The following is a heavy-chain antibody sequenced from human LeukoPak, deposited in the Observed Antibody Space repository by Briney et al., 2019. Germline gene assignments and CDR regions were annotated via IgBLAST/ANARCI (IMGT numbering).Heavy chain of an antibody. CDR3: AKDNIHCSSTSCYSGYYAMDV. CDR2: ISYDGSNK. D-gene: IGHD2-2*01. CDR1: GFTFSTYG. J-gene: IGHJ6*04. Sequence: GGSLRLSCAASGFTFSTYGMHWVRQAPGKGLEWVTFISYDGSNKYYVDSMRGRFTISRDNSKSMLYLQMDSLRAEDTAVYYCAKDNIHCSSTSCYSGYYAMDVWGKGTTVTVSS. V-gene: IGHV3-30*18.